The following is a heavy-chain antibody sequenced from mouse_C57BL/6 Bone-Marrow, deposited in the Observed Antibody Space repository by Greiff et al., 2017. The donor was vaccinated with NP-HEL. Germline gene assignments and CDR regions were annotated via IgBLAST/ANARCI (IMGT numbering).Heavy chain of an antibody. Sequence: VQLQQSVAELVRPGASVKLSCTASGFNIKNTYMHWVKQRPEQGLEWIGRIDPANGNTKYASKFQGKATITADTSSNTAYLQLSSLTSEDTAIYYGAGVYDYDSYYFGGRGKGTTLTVDS. CDR1: GFNIKNTY. CDR3: AGVYDYDSYYFGG. V-gene: IGHV14-3*01. D-gene: IGHD2-4*01. CDR2: IDPANGNT. J-gene: IGHJ2*01.